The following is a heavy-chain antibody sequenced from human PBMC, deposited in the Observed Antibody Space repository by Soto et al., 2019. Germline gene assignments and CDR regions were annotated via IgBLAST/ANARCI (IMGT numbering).Heavy chain of an antibody. CDR1: GGTFSSYA. V-gene: IGHV1-69*01. CDR3: AVDVGYYYDSSGYLPGWFDP. J-gene: IGHJ5*02. Sequence: QVQLVQSGAEVKKPGSSVKVSCKASGGTFSSYAISWVRQAPGQGLEWMGGIIPNFGTANYAQKFQGRVKITADESTSTAYMELSSLRSEDTAVYYCAVDVGYYYDSSGYLPGWFDPWGQGTLVTVSS. D-gene: IGHD3-22*01. CDR2: IIPNFGTA.